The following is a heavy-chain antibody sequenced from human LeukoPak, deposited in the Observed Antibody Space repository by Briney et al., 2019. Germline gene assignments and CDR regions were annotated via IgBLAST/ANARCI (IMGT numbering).Heavy chain of an antibody. CDR1: GYTFSSYG. CDR2: ISADNGNT. V-gene: IGHV1-18*01. D-gene: IGHD6-19*01. CDR3: ARDFGITVAGNEPYPFQH. J-gene: IGHJ1*01. Sequence: ASVKVSCKASGYTFSSYGISCGRQAPGQGLEWMGCISADNGNTNYAQKLQGRLTMTTDTSTSTAYMELRSLRSDDTAVYYCARDFGITVAGNEPYPFQHWGQGTLVTVSS.